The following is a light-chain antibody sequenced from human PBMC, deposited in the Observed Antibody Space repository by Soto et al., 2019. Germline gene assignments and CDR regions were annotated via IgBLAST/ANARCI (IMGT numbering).Light chain of an antibody. Sequence: DIQLTQSPSFLSASVGDRVTITCRASQGISNHLAWYQQRPGKAPKLLIHTASTLQSGVASRFSGSGSGTEFTLTISSLLPEDFATYYCQQVNSYPLFTFGPGTKVDIK. CDR3: QQVNSYPLFT. V-gene: IGKV1-9*01. J-gene: IGKJ3*01. CDR1: QGISNH. CDR2: TAS.